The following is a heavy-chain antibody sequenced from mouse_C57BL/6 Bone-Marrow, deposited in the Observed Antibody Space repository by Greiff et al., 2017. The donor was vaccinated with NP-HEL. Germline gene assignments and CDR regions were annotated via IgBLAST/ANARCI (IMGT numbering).Heavy chain of an antibody. CDR3: ARQGYYGSDWYFDV. CDR1: GFTFSDYG. J-gene: IGHJ1*03. CDR2: ISNLAYSI. D-gene: IGHD1-1*01. V-gene: IGHV5-15*01. Sequence: EVQRVESGGGLVQPGGSLKLSCAASGFTFSDYGMAWVRQAPRKGPEWVAFISNLAYSIDYADTVTGRCTISRENTKNTLYLEMSSLRSEDTAMYYGARQGYYGSDWYFDVWGTGTTVTVSS.